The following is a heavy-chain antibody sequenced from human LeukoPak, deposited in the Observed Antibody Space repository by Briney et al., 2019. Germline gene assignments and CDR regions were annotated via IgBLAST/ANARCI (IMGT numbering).Heavy chain of an antibody. V-gene: IGHV1-69*05. D-gene: IGHD6-13*01. J-gene: IGHJ4*02. CDR1: GGTFSSYA. CDR2: IIHIFGTA. CDR3: ASRWGIAGSYYFDY. Sequence: ASVKVSCKASGGTFSSYAISWVRQAPGQGLEWMGGIIHIFGTANYAQKFQGRVTITTDESTSTAYMELSSLRSEDTAVYYCASRWGIAGSYYFDYWGQGTLVTVSS.